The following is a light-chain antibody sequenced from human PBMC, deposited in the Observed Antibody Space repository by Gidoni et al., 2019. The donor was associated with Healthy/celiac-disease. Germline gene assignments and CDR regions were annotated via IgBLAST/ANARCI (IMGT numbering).Light chain of an antibody. Sequence: ALPITQSPSSLSASTGDRVTITCRASQGISSYLAWYQQKPGKAPKLLIYAASTLQSGVPSRFSGSGSGTDFTLTISCLQSEDFATYYCQQYYSYPTLTFGGGTKVEIK. CDR2: AAS. V-gene: IGKV1-8*01. CDR1: QGISSY. CDR3: QQYYSYPTLT. J-gene: IGKJ4*01.